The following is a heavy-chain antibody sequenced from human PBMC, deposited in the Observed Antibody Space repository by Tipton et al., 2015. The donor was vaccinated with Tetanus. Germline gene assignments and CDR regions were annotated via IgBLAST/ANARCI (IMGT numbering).Heavy chain of an antibody. J-gene: IGHJ4*02. CDR2: IIPIFGTA. V-gene: IGHV1-69*06. D-gene: IGHD3-9*01. CDR1: GGTFSSYA. Sequence: QVQLVQSGPEVKRPGSSVKVSCKASGGTFSSYAISWVRQAPGQGLEWMGGIIPIFGTANYAQKFQGRVTITADKSTSTAYMELSSLRSEDTAVYYCARAAKYDILTGHYYFDYWGQGTLVTVSS. CDR3: ARAAKYDILTGHYYFDY.